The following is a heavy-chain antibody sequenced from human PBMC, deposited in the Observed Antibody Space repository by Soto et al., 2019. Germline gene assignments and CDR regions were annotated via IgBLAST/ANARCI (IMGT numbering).Heavy chain of an antibody. CDR1: GGSISSGGYY. CDR2: IYYRGST. V-gene: IGHV4-31*03. J-gene: IGHJ4*02. D-gene: IGHD3-16*01. CDR3: AREDLKGGGGVDY. Sequence: QVQLQESGPGLVKPSQTLSLTCTVSGGSISSGGYYWSWIRQHPGKGLEWIGYIYYRGSTYYNPSLKSRVTRAVDTSKNQFSLKLSSVTAADTAVYYCAREDLKGGGGVDYWGQGTLVTVSS.